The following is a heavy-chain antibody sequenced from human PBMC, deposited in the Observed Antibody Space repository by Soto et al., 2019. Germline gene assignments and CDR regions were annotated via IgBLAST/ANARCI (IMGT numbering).Heavy chain of an antibody. V-gene: IGHV3-33*01. CDR1: GFTFSSYG. D-gene: IGHD3-10*01. Sequence: QVQLVESWGGVVQPERSLTLSCAASGFTFSSYGMHWVRQAPGKGLEWVAVIWHDGMNKYYADSVRGRFTISRDNSKNTLYLQMNSLRAEDTAVYYCARDRGSDDPIDYWGQGTLVTVSS. J-gene: IGHJ4*02. CDR2: IWHDGMNK. CDR3: ARDRGSDDPIDY.